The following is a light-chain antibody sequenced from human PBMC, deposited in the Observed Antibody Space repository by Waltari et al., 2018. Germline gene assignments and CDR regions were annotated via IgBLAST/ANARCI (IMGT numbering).Light chain of an antibody. CDR1: NVGNKS. CDR2: YDT. V-gene: IGLV3-21*04. CDR3: QVWDHSSDHRGV. J-gene: IGLJ3*02. Sequence: FVLTPPPSVSVAPGKTARISFGGHNVGNKSVQWSAQKLGQARVLVIYYDTDRPSGIPERFSGSNCGNTATLTISRVEAGDEADYYCQVWDHSSDHRGVFGGGTNLTVL.